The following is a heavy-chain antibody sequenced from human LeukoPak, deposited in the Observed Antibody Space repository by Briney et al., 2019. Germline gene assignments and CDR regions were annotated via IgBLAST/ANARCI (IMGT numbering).Heavy chain of an antibody. CDR3: ARAFSPIWGGHYYYYYGMDV. J-gene: IGHJ6*02. CDR1: GYTFTSYA. CDR2: INTNTGNP. D-gene: IGHD3-16*01. V-gene: IGHV7-4-1*02. Sequence: ASVEVSCKASGYTFTSYAMNWVRQAPGQGPEWMGWINTNTGNPTYAQGFTGRFVFSLDTSVSTAYLQISSLKAEDTAVYYCARAFSPIWGGHYYYYYGMDVWGQGTTVTVSS.